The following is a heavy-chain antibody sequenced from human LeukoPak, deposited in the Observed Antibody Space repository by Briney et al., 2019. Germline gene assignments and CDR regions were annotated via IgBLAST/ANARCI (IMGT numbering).Heavy chain of an antibody. J-gene: IGHJ4*02. Sequence: SVKVSCKASGGTFSSYAISWVRQAPGQGLEWMGRIIPIFGTANYAQKFQGRVTITTDESTSTAYIELSSLRSEDTAVYYCASLRRAAGQIYDYWGQGTLVTVSS. V-gene: IGHV1-69*05. CDR3: ASLRRAAGQIYDY. CDR1: GGTFSSYA. CDR2: IIPIFGTA. D-gene: IGHD6-13*01.